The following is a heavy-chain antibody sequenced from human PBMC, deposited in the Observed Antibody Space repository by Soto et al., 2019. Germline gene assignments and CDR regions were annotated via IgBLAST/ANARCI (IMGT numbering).Heavy chain of an antibody. J-gene: IGHJ5*02. V-gene: IGHV3-21*01. CDR2: ISSSSSYI. D-gene: IGHD3-10*01. Sequence: EVQLVESGGGLVKPGGSLRLSCAASGFTFSSYSMNWVRQAPGKGLEWVSSISSSSSYIYYADSVKGRFTISRDNAKNSLYLQMNSLRAEDTAVYYCARDQGYGSGSYYENWFDPWGQGTLVTVSS. CDR3: ARDQGYGSGSYYENWFDP. CDR1: GFTFSSYS.